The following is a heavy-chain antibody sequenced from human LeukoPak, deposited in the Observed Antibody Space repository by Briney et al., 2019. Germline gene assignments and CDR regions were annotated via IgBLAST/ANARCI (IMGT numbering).Heavy chain of an antibody. D-gene: IGHD3-9*01. Sequence: AASVKVSCKASGYTFTGYYMHWVRQAPGQGLEWMGWINPNSGGTNYAQKFQGRVTMTRDTSISTAYMELSRLRSDDTAVYYCARDNGVLTGYYIGYWGQGTLVTVSS. V-gene: IGHV1-2*02. CDR1: GYTFTGYY. CDR2: INPNSGGT. J-gene: IGHJ4*02. CDR3: ARDNGVLTGYYIGY.